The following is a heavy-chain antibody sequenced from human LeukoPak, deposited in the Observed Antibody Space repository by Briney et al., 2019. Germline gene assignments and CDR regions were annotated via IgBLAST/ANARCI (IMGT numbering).Heavy chain of an antibody. Sequence: PGGSLRLSCAASGFTVSSNYMSWVRQALGKGLEWVSVIYSGGSTYYADSVKGRFTISRDNSKNTLYLQMNSLRAEDTAVYYCARETGFDSSGLGYWGQGTLVTVSS. D-gene: IGHD3-22*01. CDR1: GFTVSSNY. V-gene: IGHV3-53*01. J-gene: IGHJ4*02. CDR2: IYSGGST. CDR3: ARETGFDSSGLGY.